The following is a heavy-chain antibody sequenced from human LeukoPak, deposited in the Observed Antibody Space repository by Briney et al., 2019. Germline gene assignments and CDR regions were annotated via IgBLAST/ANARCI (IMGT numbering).Heavy chain of an antibody. CDR2: ISSSSSYI. CDR3: ASSLAAAGTGGWFDP. CDR1: GFTFSTYS. J-gene: IGHJ5*02. Sequence: GGSLRLSCAASGFTFSTYSMNWVRQAPGKGLEWASSISSSSSYIYYADSVKGRFTISRDNAKNSLYLQMNSLRAEDTAVYYCASSLAAAGTGGWFDPWGQGTLVTVSS. V-gene: IGHV3-21*01. D-gene: IGHD6-13*01.